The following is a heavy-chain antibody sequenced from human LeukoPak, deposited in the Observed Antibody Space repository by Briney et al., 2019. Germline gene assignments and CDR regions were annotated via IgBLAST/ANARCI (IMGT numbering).Heavy chain of an antibody. CDR1: GFSLRTYA. CDR3: ARVGESRLGELSP. D-gene: IGHD3-16*02. Sequence: GGTLRLSRAASGFSLRTYAMFWVRQAPGKGLEGVAVICYDGSEKYYADAVKGGVTISRDNPKSRVSLPINSLTAEERARYYFARVGESRLGELSPGGQGTLVTVSS. J-gene: IGHJ4*02. CDR2: ICYDGSEK. V-gene: IGHV3-33*07.